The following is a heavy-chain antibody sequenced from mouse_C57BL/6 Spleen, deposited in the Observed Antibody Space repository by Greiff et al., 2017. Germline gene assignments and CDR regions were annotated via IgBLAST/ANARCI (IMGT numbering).Heavy chain of an antibody. Sequence: EVQVVESGGGLVKPGGSLKLSCAASGFTFSSYAMSWVPQTPEKRLEWVATISDGGSYTYYPDNVKGRFTISRDNAKNNLYLQMSHLKSEDTAMYYCARDKVVLAYWGQGTLVTVSA. D-gene: IGHD1-3*01. V-gene: IGHV5-4*01. J-gene: IGHJ3*01. CDR3: ARDKVVLAY. CDR2: ISDGGSYT. CDR1: GFTFSSYA.